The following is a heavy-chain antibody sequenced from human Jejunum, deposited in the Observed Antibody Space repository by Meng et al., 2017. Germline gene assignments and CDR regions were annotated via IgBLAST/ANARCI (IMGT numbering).Heavy chain of an antibody. Sequence: GESLKISCAASGFTFSSYWMHWVRQAPGKGLVWVSRDSSDGSTTTYGDSVKGRFTISRDNAKSSLYLQMNSLRAEDTAVYYCVRTSGTYYVAFDIWGQGAMVTVSS. CDR2: DSSDGSTT. V-gene: IGHV3-74*01. CDR3: VRTSGTYYVAFDI. CDR1: GFTFSSYW. D-gene: IGHD1-26*01. J-gene: IGHJ3*02.